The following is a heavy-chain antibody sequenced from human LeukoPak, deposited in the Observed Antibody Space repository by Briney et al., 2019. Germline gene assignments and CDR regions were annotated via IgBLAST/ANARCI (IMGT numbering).Heavy chain of an antibody. V-gene: IGHV4-59*08. CDR1: GGSISNYY. J-gene: IGHJ4*02. D-gene: IGHD5-24*01. CDR2: IHDSGST. Sequence: SETLSLTCTVSGGSISNYYWSWIRQSPEKGLERIGYIHDSGSTNYNPSLKSRVTISVDTSKNQFSLKLSSVTAADTAVYYCARLDAAAGRYLQFFYWGQGTPVTVSS. CDR3: ARLDAAAGRYLQFFY.